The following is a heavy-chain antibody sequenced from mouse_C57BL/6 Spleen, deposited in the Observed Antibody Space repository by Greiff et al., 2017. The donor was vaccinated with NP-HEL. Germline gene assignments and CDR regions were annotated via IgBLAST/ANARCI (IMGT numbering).Heavy chain of an antibody. V-gene: IGHV1-64*01. Sequence: QVQLQQPGAELVKPGASVKLSCKASGYTFTSYWMHWVKQRPGQGLEWIGMIHPNSGSTNYNEKFKSKATLTVDKSSSTAYMQLSSLTSEDSAVYYCARGEGRDYDVYAMDYWGQGTSVTVSS. CDR1: GYTFTSYW. D-gene: IGHD2-4*01. J-gene: IGHJ4*01. CDR3: ARGEGRDYDVYAMDY. CDR2: IHPNSGST.